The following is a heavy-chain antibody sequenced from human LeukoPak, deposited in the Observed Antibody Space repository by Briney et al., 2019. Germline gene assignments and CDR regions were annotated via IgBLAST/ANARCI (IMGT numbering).Heavy chain of an antibody. CDR2: INSDGSST. Sequence: GGSLRLSCAASGFTFSSYWMHWVRQAPGKGLVRVSRINSDGSSTSYADSVKGRFTISRENSKNTLYLHMNSLRAEDTAVYYCATSLSAADYWGQGTLVTVSS. CDR1: GFTFSSYW. J-gene: IGHJ4*02. V-gene: IGHV3-74*01. CDR3: ATSLSAADY. D-gene: IGHD6-13*01.